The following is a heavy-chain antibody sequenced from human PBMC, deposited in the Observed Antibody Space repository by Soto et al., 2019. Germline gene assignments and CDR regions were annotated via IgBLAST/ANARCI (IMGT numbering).Heavy chain of an antibody. CDR1: GGTFSSYR. CDR3: ARDSGAKLSSS. D-gene: IGHD6-13*01. Sequence: QVQLVQSGAEMRRPGSSVKVSCKASGGTFSSYRINLVRQAPGQGLEWVGGIVPIYRTADYAQKFQGRVTITADESARTAYMELRGLKSQDTAVYYCARDSGAKLSSSWGQGTLVTVSS. J-gene: IGHJ4*02. CDR2: IVPIYRTA. V-gene: IGHV1-69*01.